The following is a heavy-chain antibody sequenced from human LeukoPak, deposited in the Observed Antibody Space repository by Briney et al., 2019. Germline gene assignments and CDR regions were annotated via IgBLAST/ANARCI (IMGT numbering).Heavy chain of an antibody. CDR2: ISGSGGST. J-gene: IGHJ4*02. D-gene: IGHD3-22*01. V-gene: IGHV3-23*01. Sequence: GGSLRLSCAAPGFTFSSYAMSWVRQAPGKGLEWVSAISGSGGSTYYADSVKGRFTISRDNSKNTLYLQMNSLRAEDTAVYYCAKGSTMIVVVMFAFDYWGQGTLVTVSS. CDR3: AKGSTMIVVVMFAFDY. CDR1: GFTFSSYA.